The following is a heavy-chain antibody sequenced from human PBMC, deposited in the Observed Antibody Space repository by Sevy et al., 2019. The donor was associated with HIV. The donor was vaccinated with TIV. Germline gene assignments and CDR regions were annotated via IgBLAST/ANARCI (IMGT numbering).Heavy chain of an antibody. V-gene: IGHV3-74*01. D-gene: IGHD3-22*01. J-gene: IGHJ4*02. CDR2: INSDGSST. CDR1: GFTFSSYW. Sequence: WGSLRLSCAASGFTFSSYWMHWVRQAPGKGLVWVSRINSDGSSTSYADSVKGRFTISRDNAKNTLYLQMNSLRAEDTAVYYCARDPYYDSSGYYRPSGCFDYWGQGTLVTVSS. CDR3: ARDPYYDSSGYYRPSGCFDY.